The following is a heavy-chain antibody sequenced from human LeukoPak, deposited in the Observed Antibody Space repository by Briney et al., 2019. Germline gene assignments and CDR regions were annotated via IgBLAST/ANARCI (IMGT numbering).Heavy chain of an antibody. CDR1: GYTFTTYA. V-gene: IGHV7-4-1*02. J-gene: IGHJ5*02. CDR2: INTNTGNP. D-gene: IGHD2-2*01. Sequence: GASVKVSCKASGYTFTTYAMNWVRQAPGQGLEWMGWINTNTGNPTYAQGFTGRFVFSLDTSVSTAYLQISSLKAEDTAVYYCARDRVVPAAIVNWFDPWGQGTLVTVSS. CDR3: ARDRVVPAAIVNWFDP.